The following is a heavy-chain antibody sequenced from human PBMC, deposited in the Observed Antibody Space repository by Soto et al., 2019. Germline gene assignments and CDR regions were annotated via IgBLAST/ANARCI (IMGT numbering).Heavy chain of an antibody. Sequence: SETLSLTCTVSGGSISSSSYYWGWIRQPPGKGLEWIGSIYYSGSTYYNPSLKSRVTISVDTSKNQFSLKLSSVTAADTAVYYCARHHGGYDYYFDYWGQGTLVTVSS. CDR2: IYYSGST. CDR3: ARHHGGYDYYFDY. V-gene: IGHV4-39*01. J-gene: IGHJ4*02. D-gene: IGHD5-12*01. CDR1: GGSISSSSYY.